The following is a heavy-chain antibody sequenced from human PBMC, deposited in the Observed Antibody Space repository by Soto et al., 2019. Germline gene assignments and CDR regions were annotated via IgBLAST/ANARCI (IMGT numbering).Heavy chain of an antibody. CDR2: IYYSGST. CDR1: GGSISSGDYY. V-gene: IGHV4-30-4*01. Sequence: QVQLQESGPGLVKPSQTLSLTCTVSGGSISSGDYYWSWIRQPPGKGLEWIGYIYYSGSTYYNPSLKSRVTIXVXTXXHQFSLKLSSVTAADTAVYYCAREGGIVGATTVDYWGQGTLVTVSS. D-gene: IGHD1-26*01. J-gene: IGHJ4*02. CDR3: AREGGIVGATTVDY.